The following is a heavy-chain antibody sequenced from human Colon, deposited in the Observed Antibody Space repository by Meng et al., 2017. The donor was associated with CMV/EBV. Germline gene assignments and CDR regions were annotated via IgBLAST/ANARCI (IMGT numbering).Heavy chain of an antibody. D-gene: IGHD2-21*02. CDR3: AKDVTGPPWGYFDY. CDR1: GFTFSSYA. V-gene: IGHV3-23*01. J-gene: IGHJ4*02. CDR2: ISGSGGST. Sequence: GESLKISCAASGFTFSSYAMCWVRQTTGKGLEWVSAISGSGGSTYYADSVKGRFTIARDKSKNTLYLQMNSLRAEDTAVYYCAKDVTGPPWGYFDYWGQGTLVTVSS.